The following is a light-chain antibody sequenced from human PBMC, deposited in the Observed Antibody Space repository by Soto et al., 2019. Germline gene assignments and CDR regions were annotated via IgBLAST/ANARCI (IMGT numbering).Light chain of an antibody. CDR1: SSDVGTYKY. J-gene: IGLJ2*01. Sequence: QSVLTQPPSASGSPGQSVTISCTGTSSDVGTYKYVSWYQQHPGKAPKLMIFEVSQRPSGVPDRFSGSKSGNTASLTVSGLQAEDAADYYCSSFAGSNNLVFGGGTK. CDR2: EVS. CDR3: SSFAGSNNLV. V-gene: IGLV2-8*01.